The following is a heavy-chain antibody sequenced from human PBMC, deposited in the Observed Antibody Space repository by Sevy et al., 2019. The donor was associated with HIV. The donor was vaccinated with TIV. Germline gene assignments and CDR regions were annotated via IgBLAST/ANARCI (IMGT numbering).Heavy chain of an antibody. CDR3: ARTAVAGNYNWFDP. CDR2: INPLIGLT. J-gene: IGHJ5*02. Sequence: ASVKVSCKASGYTFTGYHLHWMRQAPGLGLEWMGWINPLIGLTKYDEKFQGRVSMTRDTATSTAYMELTRLTSDDTAVYYCARTAVAGNYNWFDPWGQGTLVTVSS. CDR1: GYTFTGYH. D-gene: IGHD6-19*01. V-gene: IGHV1-2*02.